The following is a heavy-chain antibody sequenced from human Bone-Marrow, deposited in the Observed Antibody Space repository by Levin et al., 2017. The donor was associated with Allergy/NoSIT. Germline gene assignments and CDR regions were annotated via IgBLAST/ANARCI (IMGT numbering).Heavy chain of an antibody. V-gene: IGHV4-39*07. J-gene: IGHJ3*02. CDR2: IYYSGTT. D-gene: IGHD4-23*01. CDR1: GGSISDSTYY. CDR3: ARFVSGNEAFDM. Sequence: PSETLSLTCAVSGGSISDSTYYWGWIRQPPGKGLESIGTIYYSGTTDYNPSLKSRVTISVDTPKNQFSLRLTSVTAADTAVYFCARFVSGNEAFDMWGQGTLVIVSS.